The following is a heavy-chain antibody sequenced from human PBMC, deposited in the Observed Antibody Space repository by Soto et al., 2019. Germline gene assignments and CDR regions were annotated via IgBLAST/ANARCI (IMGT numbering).Heavy chain of an antibody. CDR2: IYWDDAK. CDR3: AHSIRYGSSDQGYYFDY. Sequence: QITLKESGPTLVKPTQTLTVTCTFSGFSLSSSGMSVRWIRQPPGKALQWLALIYWDDAKHYSPSLKTSLAITKDASKNQVVLTMTNMDPVDTATYYCAHSIRYGSSDQGYYFDYWGQGTLVTVSS. CDR1: GFSLSSSGMS. J-gene: IGHJ4*02. V-gene: IGHV2-5*02. D-gene: IGHD6-6*01.